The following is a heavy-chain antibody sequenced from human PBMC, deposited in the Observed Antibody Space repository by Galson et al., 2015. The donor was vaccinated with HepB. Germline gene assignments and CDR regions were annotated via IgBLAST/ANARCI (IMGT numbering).Heavy chain of an antibody. CDR3: ARVEVVAGPYYYYYYMDV. CDR1: GGSISSYY. J-gene: IGHJ6*03. CDR2: IYYSGST. D-gene: IGHD2-15*01. V-gene: IGHV4-59*01. Sequence: ETLSLTCTVSGGSISSYYWSWIRQPPGKGLEWIGYIYYSGSTNYNPSLKSRVTISVDTSKNQFSLKLSSVTAADTAVYYCARVEVVAGPYYYYYYMDVWGKGTTVTVSS.